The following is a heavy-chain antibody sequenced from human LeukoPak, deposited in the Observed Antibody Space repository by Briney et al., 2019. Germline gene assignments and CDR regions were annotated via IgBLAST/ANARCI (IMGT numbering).Heavy chain of an antibody. Sequence: PSETLSLTCTVSGGSISGYYWNWLRQPPGKGPEWIAYIYYSGSTNYNPSLKGRVAISVETSKNQFSLKLSSVTAADTAVYYCARRLSSTSPPYYYYGMNVWGQGTTVTVSS. CDR3: ARRLSSTSPPYYYYGMNV. V-gene: IGHV4-59*08. CDR1: GGSISGYY. J-gene: IGHJ6*02. D-gene: IGHD6-13*01. CDR2: IYYSGST.